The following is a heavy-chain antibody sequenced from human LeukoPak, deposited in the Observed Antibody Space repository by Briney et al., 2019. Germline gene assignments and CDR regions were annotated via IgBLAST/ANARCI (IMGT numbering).Heavy chain of an antibody. CDR3: ASQGASGPLDY. J-gene: IGHJ4*02. V-gene: IGHV5-51*01. Sequence: GESLKISCKGSGYSFTRYWIAWVRQMPGKGLEWMGIIYPGGSDTKYSPSFQGHVIFSADKSISTAYLEWSSLKASDTAMYYCASQGASGPLDYWGQGTVVTVSS. CDR1: GYSFTRYW. CDR2: IYPGGSDT.